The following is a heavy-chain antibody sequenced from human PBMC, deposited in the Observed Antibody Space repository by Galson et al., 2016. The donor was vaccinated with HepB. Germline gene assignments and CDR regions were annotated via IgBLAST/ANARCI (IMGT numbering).Heavy chain of an antibody. Sequence: SLRLSCAGSGYSVATNYMIWVRQAPGEGLEWVPLMYSRGGAFYADSVSGRFTISRDNSKNTLYLQMNNLRAEDTAVYYCASSPTGGYWGQGTLVTVSS. J-gene: IGHJ4*02. CDR1: GYSVATNY. V-gene: IGHV3-66*01. D-gene: IGHD3-16*01. CDR2: MYSRGGA. CDR3: ASSPTGGY.